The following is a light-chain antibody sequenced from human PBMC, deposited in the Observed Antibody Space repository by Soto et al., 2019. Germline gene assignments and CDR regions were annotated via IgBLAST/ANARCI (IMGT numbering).Light chain of an antibody. CDR2: GAS. Sequence: EIVMTQSPATLSVSPGERATLSCRASQSVSSNLAWYQQKPGQAPRLLIYGASTRATGIQARFSGSGSGTEFTLTISRLQSEDFAVYYCQQYNNWLTFGGGTKLEIK. J-gene: IGKJ4*01. CDR3: QQYNNWLT. V-gene: IGKV3-15*01. CDR1: QSVSSN.